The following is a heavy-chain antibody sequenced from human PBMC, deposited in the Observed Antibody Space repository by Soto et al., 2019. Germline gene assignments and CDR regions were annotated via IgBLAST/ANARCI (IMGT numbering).Heavy chain of an antibody. CDR2: LWYDGTNK. CDR1: GFTVSSCG. CDR3: ARGDYSNPRGGMDV. V-gene: IGHV3-33*01. D-gene: IGHD4-4*01. J-gene: IGHJ6*02. Sequence: QVQLVESGGGVVQPGGSLRLSCAASGFTVSSCGMHWVRQAPGKGLEWVAVLWYDGTNKYYTDSVKGRFTVTRDNSKSTLYLQMNSLRVDDTAVYYCARGDYSNPRGGMDVWGQGTTVTVSS.